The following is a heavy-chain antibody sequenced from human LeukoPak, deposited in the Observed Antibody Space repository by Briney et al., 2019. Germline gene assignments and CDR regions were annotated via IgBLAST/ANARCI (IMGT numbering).Heavy chain of an antibody. CDR2: IYYSGST. V-gene: IGHV4-4*02. CDR3: ARTTHYYFDY. Sequence: SGTLSLTCAVSGGSISSSNWWSWVRQHPGKGLEWIGYIYYSGSTYYNPSLKSRVTISVDTSKNQFSLKLSSVTAADTAVYYCARTTHYYFDYWGQGTLVTVSS. D-gene: IGHD4-17*01. J-gene: IGHJ4*02. CDR1: GGSISSSNW.